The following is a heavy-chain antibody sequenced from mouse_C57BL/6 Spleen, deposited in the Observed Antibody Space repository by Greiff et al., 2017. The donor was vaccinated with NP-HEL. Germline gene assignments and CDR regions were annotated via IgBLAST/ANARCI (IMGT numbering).Heavy chain of an antibody. J-gene: IGHJ4*01. CDR3: DYYGSSYDYAMDY. D-gene: IGHD1-1*01. V-gene: IGHV1-81*01. Sequence: VKLMESGAELARPGASVKLSCKASGYTFTSYGISWVKQRTGQGLEWIGEIYPRSGNTYYNEKFKGKATLTADKSSSTAYMELRSLTSEDSAVYFCDYYGSSYDYAMDYWGQGTSVTVSS. CDR2: IYPRSGNT. CDR1: GYTFTSYG.